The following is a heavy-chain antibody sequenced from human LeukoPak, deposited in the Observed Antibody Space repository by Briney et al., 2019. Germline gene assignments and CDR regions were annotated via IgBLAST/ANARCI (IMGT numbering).Heavy chain of an antibody. Sequence: GGSLRLSCAASGFTFSSYAMSWVRQAPGKGLEWVSAISVGGGRTYYADSVKGRFTISRDNSKNTLYLQMNSLRAEDTAVYYCAKDLTSLGATNYWGQGTLVTVSS. J-gene: IGHJ4*02. CDR2: ISVGGGRT. CDR3: AKDLTSLGATNY. D-gene: IGHD1-26*01. CDR1: GFTFSSYA. V-gene: IGHV3-23*01.